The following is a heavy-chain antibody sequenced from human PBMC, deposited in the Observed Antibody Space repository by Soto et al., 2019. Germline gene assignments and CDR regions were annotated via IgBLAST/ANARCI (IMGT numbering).Heavy chain of an antibody. CDR2: ISWNSGSI. Sequence: SLRLSCAASGFTFDDYAMHWVRQAPGKGLEWVSGISWNSGSIGYADSVKGRFTISRDNAKNSLYLQMNSLRAEDTAVYYCARVGPPSDYWGQGTLVTVSS. J-gene: IGHJ4*02. CDR1: GFTFDDYA. V-gene: IGHV3-9*01. CDR3: ARVGPPSDY.